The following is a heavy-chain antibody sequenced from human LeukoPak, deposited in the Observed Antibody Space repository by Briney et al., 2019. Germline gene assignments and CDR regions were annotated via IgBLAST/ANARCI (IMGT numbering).Heavy chain of an antibody. J-gene: IGHJ4*02. CDR1: GVTVSNNC. V-gene: IGHV3-53*01. CDR3: ARNVGY. Sequence: GGSLRLSCAVSGVTVSNNCMSWVRQAPGKGLEWVSVIYSGGSTYYADSVKGRFTISRDNSKNTVYLQMNSLRDEDTAVYYCARNVGYWGQGTLVTVSS. D-gene: IGHD1-26*01. CDR2: IYSGGST.